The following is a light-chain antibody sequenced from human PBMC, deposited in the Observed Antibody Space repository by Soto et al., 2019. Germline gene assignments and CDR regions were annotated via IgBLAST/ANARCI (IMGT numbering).Light chain of an antibody. CDR3: QQYNDWPFT. J-gene: IGKJ3*01. V-gene: IGKV3-15*01. CDR2: GVS. CDR1: QSVSVN. Sequence: EIVMTQSPGTLSVSPGARATLSCRASQSVSVNLAWYQQKPGQAPRLLIYGVSTRATGIPARFSGSESGTEFTLTISSLQSEDFAVYYCQQYNDWPFTFGPGTKVDIK.